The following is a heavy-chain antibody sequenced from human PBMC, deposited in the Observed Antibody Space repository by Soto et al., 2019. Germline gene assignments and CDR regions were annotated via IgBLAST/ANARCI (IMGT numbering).Heavy chain of an antibody. CDR1: GFTFSSYD. D-gene: IGHD1-26*01. CDR2: ISSSGDTK. J-gene: IGHJ4*02. V-gene: IGHV3-48*03. CDR3: VRGTIVGATFTY. Sequence: PGGSLRLSCAASGFTFSSYDMNWVRQAPGKGLEWLSYISSSGDTKNYADSVQGRFTVSRDSAKNSLYLQMNSLRTEDTAVYYCVRGTIVGATFTYWGQGTLVTVPQ.